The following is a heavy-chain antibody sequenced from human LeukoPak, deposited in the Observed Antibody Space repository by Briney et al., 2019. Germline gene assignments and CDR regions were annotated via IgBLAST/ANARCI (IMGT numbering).Heavy chain of an antibody. CDR2: IIPILGIA. D-gene: IGHD3-10*01. V-gene: IGHV1-69*04. J-gene: IGHJ2*01. Sequence: SVKVSCKASGGTFSSYAISWVRQAPGQGLEWMGRIIPILGIANYAQKFQGRVTITADKSTSTAYMELSSLRSEDTAVYYCARVKTGSGSYYRDAWYFDLWGRGTLVTVSS. CDR1: GGTFSSYA. CDR3: ARVKTGSGSYYRDAWYFDL.